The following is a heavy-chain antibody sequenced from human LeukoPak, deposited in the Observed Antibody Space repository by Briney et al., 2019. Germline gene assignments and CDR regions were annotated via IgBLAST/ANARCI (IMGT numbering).Heavy chain of an antibody. CDR3: TTGVVTSHCSSTSCSIDY. Sequence: GGSLTLSCAASGFTFSNAWMSWARHAPGEGLEWVSRIKSKTHGGTTHYAAPVKGRFTISRDDSKNPLDLQMNSVKAEDTAVYYCTTGVVTSHCSSTSCSIDYWGQGTPVTVSP. J-gene: IGHJ4*02. V-gene: IGHV3-15*01. D-gene: IGHD2-2*01. CDR1: GFTFSNAW. CDR2: IKSKTHGGTT.